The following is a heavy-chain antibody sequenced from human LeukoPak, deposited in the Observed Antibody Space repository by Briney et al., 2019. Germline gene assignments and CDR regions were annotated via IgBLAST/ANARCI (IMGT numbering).Heavy chain of an antibody. J-gene: IGHJ6*02. CDR2: INRNSGGT. Sequence: ASVKVSCKASGYTFTGYYMHWVRQAPGQGLEWMGWINRNSGGTNYAQKFQGRVTMTRDTSISTAYMELSRLRSDDTAVYYCATYSSSWYSPYYYYYGMDVWGQGTTVTVSS. CDR1: GYTFTGYY. CDR3: ATYSSSWYSPYYYYYGMDV. D-gene: IGHD6-13*01. V-gene: IGHV1-2*02.